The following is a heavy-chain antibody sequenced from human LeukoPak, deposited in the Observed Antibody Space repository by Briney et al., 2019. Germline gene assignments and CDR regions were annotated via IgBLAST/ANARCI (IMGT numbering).Heavy chain of an antibody. CDR3: AKKPATIKFPFDN. Sequence: PGGSLRLSCVGSGFSFNSYDMGWVRQTPGKGLEWVSAISTSGGYTEDADSVKGRFTISRDNSQNTLFLQMNSPRAEDTAVYYCAKKPATIKFPFDNWGQGTLVTVSP. J-gene: IGHJ4*02. D-gene: IGHD5-24*01. CDR2: ISTSGGYT. CDR1: GFSFNSYD. V-gene: IGHV3-23*01.